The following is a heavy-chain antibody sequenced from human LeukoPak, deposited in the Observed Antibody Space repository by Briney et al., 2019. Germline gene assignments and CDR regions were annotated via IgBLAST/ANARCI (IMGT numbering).Heavy chain of an antibody. V-gene: IGHV1-18*01. D-gene: IGHD3-22*01. J-gene: IGHJ3*02. Sequence: ASVKVSCKASGYTFTSYGISWVRQAPGQGLEWMGWISAYNGNTNYAQKLQGRVTMTTDTSTSTAYMELRSLRSDDTAVYYCARDRRPYYYDSSGHDAFDIWGQGTMVTVSS. CDR3: ARDRRPYYYDSSGHDAFDI. CDR1: GYTFTSYG. CDR2: ISAYNGNT.